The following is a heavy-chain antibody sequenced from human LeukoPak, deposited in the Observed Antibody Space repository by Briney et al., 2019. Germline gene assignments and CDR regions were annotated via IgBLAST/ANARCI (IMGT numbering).Heavy chain of an antibody. J-gene: IGHJ4*02. CDR2: INHSGST. CDR3: ARGEPVDY. CDR1: GGSFSDYY. V-gene: IGHV4-34*01. Sequence: SETLSLTCAVYGGSFSDYYWNWIRQPPGKGLEWIGEINHSGSTNYNPSLKSRVTTSVDTAKNQFSLKVNSVTAADTAVYYCARGEPVDYWGQGTLVTVSS. D-gene: IGHD1-14*01.